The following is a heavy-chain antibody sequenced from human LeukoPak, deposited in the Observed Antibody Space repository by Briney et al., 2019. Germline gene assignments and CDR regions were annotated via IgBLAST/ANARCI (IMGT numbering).Heavy chain of an antibody. D-gene: IGHD5-12*01. CDR1: GFTFSSYE. CDR3: ARELTDVAGDGLDV. CDR2: IWSSGSPT. V-gene: IGHV3-48*03. Sequence: GGSLRLSCTASGFTFSSYEMNWVRQAPGKGLEWVSYIWSSGSPTHYADSVKGRFTISRDNAKNSLYLQMSSLRADDTAVYYCARELTDVAGDGLDVWGQETMVTVSS. J-gene: IGHJ3*01.